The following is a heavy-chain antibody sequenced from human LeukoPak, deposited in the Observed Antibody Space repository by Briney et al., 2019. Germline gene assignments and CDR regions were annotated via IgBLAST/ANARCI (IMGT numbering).Heavy chain of an antibody. Sequence: GGSLRLSCAASGFTFSSYWMSWVRQAPGKGLEWVASIKKDESEKHYVDSVKGRFTISRDNAKNSLYLQTDSLRAEDTAVYYCVRVVISGYLDVWGKGTTVIFSS. CDR1: GFTFSSYW. J-gene: IGHJ6*03. V-gene: IGHV3-7*01. D-gene: IGHD2/OR15-2a*01. CDR2: IKKDESEK. CDR3: VRVVISGYLDV.